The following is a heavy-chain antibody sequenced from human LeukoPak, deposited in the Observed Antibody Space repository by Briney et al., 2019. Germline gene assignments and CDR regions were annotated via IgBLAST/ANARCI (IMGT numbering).Heavy chain of an antibody. V-gene: IGHV5-51*01. CDR3: ARHGLYCSSTSCYLFDY. D-gene: IGHD2-2*01. CDR2: IYPGDSDT. J-gene: IGHJ4*02. CDR1: GYSFTNYW. Sequence: GESLKISCKGSGYSFTNYWIAWVRQMPGKGPEWVGIIYPGDSDTRYSPSLQGQVTISADKSISTAYLQWSSLKASDTAMYYCARHGLYCSSTSCYLFDYWGQGTLVTVSS.